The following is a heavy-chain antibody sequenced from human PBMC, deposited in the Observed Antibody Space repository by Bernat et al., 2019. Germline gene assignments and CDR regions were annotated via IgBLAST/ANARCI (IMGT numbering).Heavy chain of an antibody. CDR3: VKTEGWLVSRPPFDY. V-gene: IGHV3-30*18. CDR1: GFTFSSYG. Sequence: QVQLVESGGGVVQPGTSLRLSCAASGFTFSSYGMHWVRQAPGKGLEWVVLISYDGRDKYDVDSVKGRFTISRDNSKNTLYLQMNSLRDEDTAVYHCVKTEGWLVSRPPFDYWGQGTLVTVSS. CDR2: ISYDGRDK. D-gene: IGHD6-19*01. J-gene: IGHJ4*02.